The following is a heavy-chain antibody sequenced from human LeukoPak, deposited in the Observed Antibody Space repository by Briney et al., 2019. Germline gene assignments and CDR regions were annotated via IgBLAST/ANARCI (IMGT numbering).Heavy chain of an antibody. Sequence: SETLSLTCAVYGGSFSGYYWSWIRQPPGKGLEWIGEINHSGSTNYNPSLKSRVTISVDTSKNQFSLELSSVTAADTAVYYCARGLRLEQQLVLNYFDYWGQGTLVTVSS. V-gene: IGHV4-34*01. J-gene: IGHJ4*02. CDR3: ARGLRLEQQLVLNYFDY. D-gene: IGHD6-13*01. CDR2: INHSGST. CDR1: GGSFSGYY.